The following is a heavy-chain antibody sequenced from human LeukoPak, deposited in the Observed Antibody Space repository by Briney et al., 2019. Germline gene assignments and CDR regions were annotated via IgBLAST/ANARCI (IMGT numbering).Heavy chain of an antibody. CDR1: GGTFSSYA. CDR3: ARETLGAVGGPHFDY. V-gene: IGHV1-69*04. D-gene: IGHD3-16*01. CDR2: IIPILGIV. J-gene: IGHJ4*02. Sequence: SVKVSCKASGGTFSSYAINWVRQAPGQGLEWMGRIIPILGIVNYAQRFQGSVTITADKATSTAYMELNSLRSEDTAVFYCARETLGAVGGPHFDYWGQGTLVTVSS.